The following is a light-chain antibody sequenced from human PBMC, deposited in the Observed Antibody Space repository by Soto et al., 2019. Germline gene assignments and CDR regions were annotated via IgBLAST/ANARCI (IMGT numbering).Light chain of an antibody. CDR3: FQATQYPPYT. J-gene: IGKJ2*01. V-gene: IGKV2-24*01. CDR1: ESLLHSDGKTY. Sequence: DIVLTQTPLSSPVTLGQPASISCRSSESLLHSDGKTYLSWLQQRPGQPPRLLIYKVSNRLSGVPDRFSGSGAGTDFTLKISRVEADDVRVYYCFQATQYPPYTFGQGTKLEIE. CDR2: KVS.